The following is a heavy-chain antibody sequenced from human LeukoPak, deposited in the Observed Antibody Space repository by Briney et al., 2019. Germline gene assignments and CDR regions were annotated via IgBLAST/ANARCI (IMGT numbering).Heavy chain of an antibody. V-gene: IGHV1-18*01. CDR3: GEGDY. CDR1: GYTFTSYG. Sequence: ASVKVSCKASGYTFTSYGISWVRQAPGQGLEWMGRINPYNGDTNYAQKFQGRVTMTTDTSTTTAYMELRSLRSDNTAVYYCGEGDYWGQGTLVTVSS. CDR2: INPYNGDT. J-gene: IGHJ4*02.